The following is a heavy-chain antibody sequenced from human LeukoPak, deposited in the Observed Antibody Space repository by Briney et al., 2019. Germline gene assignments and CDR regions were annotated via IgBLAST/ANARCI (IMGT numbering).Heavy chain of an antibody. J-gene: IGHJ4*02. Sequence: AASVKVSCKASGYTFTGYYMHWVRQAPGQGLEWMGIINPSGGSTSYAQKFQGRVTMTRDTSISTGYMELSRLRSDDTAVYYCARGGITIQLWLYFDYWGQGTLVTVPS. CDR2: INPSGGST. CDR3: ARGGITIQLWLYFDY. V-gene: IGHV1-46*01. CDR1: GYTFTGYY. D-gene: IGHD5-18*01.